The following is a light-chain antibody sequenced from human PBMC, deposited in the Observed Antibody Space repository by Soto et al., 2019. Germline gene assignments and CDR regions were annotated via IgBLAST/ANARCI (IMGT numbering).Light chain of an antibody. CDR3: QSYDSYNVV. CDR2: DND. Sequence: NFMLTQPHSVSASPGKTVTISCTRSSGSIADNYVQWYQQRPGSAPTTVIFDNDQRRSGVPDRFPGSIDSSSNSASLTVAGLRTEDEADYYCQSYDSYNVVFGGGTKVTVL. V-gene: IGLV6-57*04. J-gene: IGLJ2*01. CDR1: SGSIADNY.